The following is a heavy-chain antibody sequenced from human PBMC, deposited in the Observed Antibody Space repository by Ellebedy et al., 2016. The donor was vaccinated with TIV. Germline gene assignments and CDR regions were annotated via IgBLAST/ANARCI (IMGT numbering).Heavy chain of an antibody. CDR2: IYYSGST. CDR3: ASWGYSSSGYYLDY. Sequence: SETLSLXXTVSGGSISSSSYYWGWIRQPPGKGLEWIGSIYYSGSTYYNPSLKSRVTISVDTSKNQFSLKLSSVTAADTAVYYCASWGYSSSGYYLDYWGQGTLVTVSS. J-gene: IGHJ4*02. CDR1: GGSISSSSYY. V-gene: IGHV4-39*07. D-gene: IGHD3-22*01.